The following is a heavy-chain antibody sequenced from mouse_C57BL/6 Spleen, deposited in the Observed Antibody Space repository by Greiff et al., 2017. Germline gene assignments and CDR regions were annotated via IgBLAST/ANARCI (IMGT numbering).Heavy chain of an antibody. CDR2: IWSGGST. CDR3: ARTGYGNYVGFAY. J-gene: IGHJ3*01. CDR1: GFTLTSYG. D-gene: IGHD2-1*01. V-gene: IGHV2-2*01. Sequence: QVQLKQSGPGLVQPSQSLSITCTVSGFTLTSYGVHWVRQSPGKGLEWLGVIWSGGSTDYNAAFISRLSISKDNSKSQVFFKMNSLQADDTAIYYCARTGYGNYVGFAYGGQGTLVTVSA.